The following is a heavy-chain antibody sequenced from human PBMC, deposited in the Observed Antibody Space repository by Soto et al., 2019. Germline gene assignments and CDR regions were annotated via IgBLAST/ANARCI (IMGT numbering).Heavy chain of an antibody. CDR2: INHSGST. Sequence: QVQLQQWGAGLLKPSETLSLTCAVYGGSFSGYYWSWIRQPPGKGLEWIGEINHSGSTNYNPSLKSRVTLSVDTSKNQFSLKLSSVTAADTAVYYCARVGAGIVVVPAPNYGMDVWGQGTTVTVSS. CDR1: GGSFSGYY. V-gene: IGHV4-34*01. CDR3: ARVGAGIVVVPAPNYGMDV. J-gene: IGHJ6*02. D-gene: IGHD2-2*01.